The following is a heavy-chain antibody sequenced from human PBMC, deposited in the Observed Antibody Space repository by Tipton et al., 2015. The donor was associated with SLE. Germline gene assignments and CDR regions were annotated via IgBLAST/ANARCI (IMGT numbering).Heavy chain of an antibody. CDR3: ARGGVGGYDYFDY. D-gene: IGHD5-12*01. V-gene: IGHV4-31*03. CDR2: ISNSGTT. CDR1: GGSIRGDDHY. Sequence: TLSLTCTVSGGSIRGDDHYWTWIRQRPGKGLEWIGHISNSGTTNINPSLQSRVTMSVDTSKNHFSLKLNSVTAADTAVYFCARGGVGGYDYFDYWGQGTPVTVSS. J-gene: IGHJ4*02.